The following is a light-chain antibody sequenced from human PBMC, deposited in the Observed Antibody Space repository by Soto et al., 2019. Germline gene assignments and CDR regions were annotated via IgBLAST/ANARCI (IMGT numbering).Light chain of an antibody. V-gene: IGKV3-20*01. J-gene: IGKJ1*01. CDR3: QQYGSSPWT. Sequence: EIVLTQSPGTLSLSPGQRATLSCRASQSVSSTYLAWYQQKAGQGPTLLIYGASNRATGIPARFSGSGSGTDFTLTISSLEPEDFAVYYCQQYGSSPWTFGQGTKVEV. CDR2: GAS. CDR1: QSVSSTY.